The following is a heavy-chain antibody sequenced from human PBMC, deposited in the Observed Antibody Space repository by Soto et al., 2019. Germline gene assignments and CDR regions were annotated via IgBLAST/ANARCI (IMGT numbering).Heavy chain of an antibody. V-gene: IGHV4-34*01. CDR3: ARSTAETYDILTGYYDY. D-gene: IGHD3-9*01. J-gene: IGHJ4*02. Sequence: QVQLQQWGAGLLKPSETLSLTCAVYGGSFSGYYWSWIRQPPGKGLEWIGEINHSGSTNYNPSLKRRITISVDTSKNQFSLKLSSVTAADTAVYYCARSTAETYDILTGYYDYWGQGTLVTVSS. CDR2: INHSGST. CDR1: GGSFSGYY.